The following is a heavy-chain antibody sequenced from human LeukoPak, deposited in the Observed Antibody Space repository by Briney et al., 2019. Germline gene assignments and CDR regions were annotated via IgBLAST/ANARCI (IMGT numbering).Heavy chain of an antibody. CDR1: GGSISSYY. CDR2: VFYSGVT. D-gene: IGHD6-13*01. Sequence: SETLSLTCTVSGGSISSYYWNWIRQSPGKGLEWIGYVFYSGVTKYNPSLKGRATISIDTSKNQFSLKLSSVTAADTAVYYCARRYSSSWYEIIDYWGQGTLVTASS. V-gene: IGHV4-59*08. CDR3: ARRYSSSWYEIIDY. J-gene: IGHJ4*02.